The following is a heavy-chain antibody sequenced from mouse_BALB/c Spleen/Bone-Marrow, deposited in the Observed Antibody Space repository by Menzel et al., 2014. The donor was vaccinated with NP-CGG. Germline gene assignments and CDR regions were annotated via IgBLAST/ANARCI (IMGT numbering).Heavy chain of an antibody. Sequence: EVQLQQSGPGLVKPSQPVSLTCTVTGISITTGNYRWSWIRQFPGNKLEWIGYIYYSGTITYNPSFTSRTTITRDTSKNQFFLEMNSLTAEDTATYYCARYGNYFDVWGAGTTVTVSS. CDR3: ARYGNYFDV. V-gene: IGHV3-5*02. CDR2: IYYSGTI. D-gene: IGHD2-1*01. J-gene: IGHJ1*01. CDR1: GISITTGNYR.